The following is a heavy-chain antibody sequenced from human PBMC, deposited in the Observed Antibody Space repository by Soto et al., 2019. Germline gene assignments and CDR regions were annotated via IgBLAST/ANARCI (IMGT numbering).Heavy chain of an antibody. D-gene: IGHD6-13*01. CDR2: INAYNGKT. Sequence: QVQLVQSGAEVKKPGASVKGSCKASGYTFTSYGISWVRQAPGQGLEWMGRINAYNGKTQYAQKLQGRVTMTTDTSTSTAYMELRSLRSDDTAVYYCARVESVAGGKYYFDYWGQGTLVTVSS. V-gene: IGHV1-18*01. CDR3: ARVESVAGGKYYFDY. J-gene: IGHJ4*02. CDR1: GYTFTSYG.